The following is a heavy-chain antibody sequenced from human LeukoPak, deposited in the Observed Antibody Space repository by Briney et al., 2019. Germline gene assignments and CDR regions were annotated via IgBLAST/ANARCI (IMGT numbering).Heavy chain of an antibody. Sequence: PGGSLRLSCAASGFTFSSYGMHWVRQAPGKGLEWVAFIRYDGSNKYYADSVKGRFTISRDNSKNTLYLQMNSLRAEDTAIYYCAKDRVAVTGHTGGLDYWGQGTLVTVSS. CDR3: AKDRVAVTGHTGGLDY. CDR2: IRYDGSNK. CDR1: GFTFSSYG. J-gene: IGHJ4*02. D-gene: IGHD6-19*01. V-gene: IGHV3-30*02.